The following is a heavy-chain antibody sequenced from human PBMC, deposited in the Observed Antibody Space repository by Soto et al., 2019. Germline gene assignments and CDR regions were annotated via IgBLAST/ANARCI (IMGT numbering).Heavy chain of an antibody. CDR2: ISSYGSDT. V-gene: IGHV3-74*01. CDR3: ASNYAYAEGYYWYGIDV. CDR1: GFTFSRYW. D-gene: IGHD3-16*01. J-gene: IGHJ6*02. Sequence: GESLKISCAASGFTFSRYWMHWVRQAPGKGLVWVSRISSYGSDTHYADSVKGRFTISRDNAKNTLYLQMNSLRADDTAVYYCASNYAYAEGYYWYGIDVWGQGTTVTVSS.